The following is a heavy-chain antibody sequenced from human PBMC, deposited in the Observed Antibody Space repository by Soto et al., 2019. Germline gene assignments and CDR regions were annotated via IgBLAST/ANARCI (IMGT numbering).Heavy chain of an antibody. V-gene: IGHV3-7*01. D-gene: IGHD1-1*01. Sequence: GGSLRLSCAASGFTFSSYWMSWVRQAPGKGLEWVANIKQDGSEKYYVDSVKGRFTISRDNAKNSLYLQMNSLRAEDTAVYYCATNPRGTSYYYYYYMDVWGKGTRVTVSS. J-gene: IGHJ6*03. CDR3: ATNPRGTSYYYYYYMDV. CDR2: IKQDGSEK. CDR1: GFTFSSYW.